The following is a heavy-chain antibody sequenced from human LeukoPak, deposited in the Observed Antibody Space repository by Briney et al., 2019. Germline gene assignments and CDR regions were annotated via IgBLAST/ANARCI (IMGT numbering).Heavy chain of an antibody. Sequence: GASVKVSCKASGGTFSSYAISWVRQAPGQGLEWMGGIIPIFGTANYAQKFQGRVTITADESTSTAYMELSSLRSEDTAVYYCASLGYGDYRDVFDIWGQGTMVTVSS. J-gene: IGHJ3*02. CDR1: GGTFSSYA. CDR3: ASLGYGDYRDVFDI. CDR2: IIPIFGTA. D-gene: IGHD4-17*01. V-gene: IGHV1-69*13.